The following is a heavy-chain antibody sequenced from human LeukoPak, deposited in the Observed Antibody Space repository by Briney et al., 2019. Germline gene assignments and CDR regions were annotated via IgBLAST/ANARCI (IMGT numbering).Heavy chain of an antibody. V-gene: IGHV3-53*01. CDR1: GFTVSNSY. Sequence: GGSLRLSCAASGFTVSNSYMSWVRQAPGKGLEWVSFLYSGGSTYYADSVKGRFTISRDNSKNTLYLQVNSLRAEDTAVYYCAGVSSSWLRGFDYWGQGTLVTVSS. CDR2: LYSGGST. D-gene: IGHD6-13*01. J-gene: IGHJ4*02. CDR3: AGVSSSWLRGFDY.